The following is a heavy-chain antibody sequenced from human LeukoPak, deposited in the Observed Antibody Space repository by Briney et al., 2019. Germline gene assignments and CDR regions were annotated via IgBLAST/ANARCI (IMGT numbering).Heavy chain of an antibody. CDR3: ARGDRMVRGVIIISHFDY. CDR1: GFTFSDYY. V-gene: IGHV3-11*01. D-gene: IGHD3-10*01. J-gene: IGHJ4*02. Sequence: GGSLRLSCAASGFTFSDYYMSWIRQAPGKGLEWVSYISSSGSTIYYADSVKGRFTISRDNAKNSLYLQMNSLRAEDTAVYYCARGDRMVRGVIIISHFDYWGQGTLVTVSS. CDR2: ISSSGSTI.